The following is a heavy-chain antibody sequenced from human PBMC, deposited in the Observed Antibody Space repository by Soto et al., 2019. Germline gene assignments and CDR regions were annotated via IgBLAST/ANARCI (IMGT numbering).Heavy chain of an antibody. Sequence: PSETLSLTCAVYGGSISGYYWSWIRQPPGKGLEWIGEINHSGSTNYNPSLKSRVTISVDTSKNQFSLKLSSVTAADTAVYYCAREVAAMVIYYNDSYLDVWGKGTTVPVSS. CDR1: GGSISGYY. J-gene: IGHJ6*03. D-gene: IGHD5-18*01. CDR2: INHSGST. CDR3: AREVAAMVIYYNDSYLDV. V-gene: IGHV4-34*01.